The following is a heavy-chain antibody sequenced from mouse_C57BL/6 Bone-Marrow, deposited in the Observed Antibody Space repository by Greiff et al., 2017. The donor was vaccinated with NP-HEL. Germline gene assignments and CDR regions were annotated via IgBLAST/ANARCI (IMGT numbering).Heavy chain of an antibody. CDR3: ARSDFAY. CDR2: IYPRSGNT. Sequence: VKLMESGAELARPGASVKLSCKASGYTFTSYGISWVKQRTGQGLEWIGEIYPRSGNTYYNEKFKGKATLTADKSSSTAYMELRSLTSEDSAVYFCARSDFAYWGQGTLVTVSA. CDR1: GYTFTSYG. J-gene: IGHJ3*01. V-gene: IGHV1-81*01.